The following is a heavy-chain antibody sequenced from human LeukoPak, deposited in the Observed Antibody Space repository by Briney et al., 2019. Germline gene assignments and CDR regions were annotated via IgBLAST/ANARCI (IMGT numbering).Heavy chain of an antibody. Sequence: SETLSLTCTVSGYSISSAYYWGWIRQPPGKGLEWIGSIYYSGSTYYNPSLKSRVTISVDTSKNQFSLKLSSVTAADTAVYYCARHGNKWIQLWFSLWGQGTLVTVSS. CDR1: GYSISSAYY. D-gene: IGHD5-18*01. CDR2: IYYSGST. CDR3: ARHGNKWIQLWFSL. J-gene: IGHJ4*02. V-gene: IGHV4-38-2*02.